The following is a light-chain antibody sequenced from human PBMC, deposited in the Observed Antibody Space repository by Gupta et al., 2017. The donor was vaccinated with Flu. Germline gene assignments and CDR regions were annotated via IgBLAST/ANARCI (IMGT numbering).Light chain of an antibody. J-gene: IGKJ1*01. V-gene: IGKV3-15*01. CDR3: QQYNNWPRT. Sequence: IVLTQSPAALSVSPGERATFFCRVSQSVGTNLDWYQQRPGQSPRLLIYGSSSRATDIPPRFSGSGSGADFTLTITSLQSEDSAVYYCQQYNNWPRTFGQGTKVEI. CDR1: QSVGTN. CDR2: GSS.